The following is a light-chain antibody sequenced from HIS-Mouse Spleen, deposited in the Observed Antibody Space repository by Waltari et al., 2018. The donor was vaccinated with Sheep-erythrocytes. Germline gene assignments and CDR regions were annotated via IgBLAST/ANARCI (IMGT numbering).Light chain of an antibody. J-gene: IGLJ3*02. V-gene: IGLV3-1*01. Sequence: SYELTQPPSVSVSPGQPASITCSGDKLGDKYACWYQQKPGQSPVLVIYQDSKRPSGIPERVSGSNSGNTATLTISGTQAMDEADYYCQAWDSSTAWVFGGGTKLTVL. CDR1: KLGDKY. CDR3: QAWDSSTAWV. CDR2: QDS.